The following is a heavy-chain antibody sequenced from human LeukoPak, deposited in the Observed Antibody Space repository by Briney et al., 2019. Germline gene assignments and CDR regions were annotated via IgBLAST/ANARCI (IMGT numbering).Heavy chain of an antibody. D-gene: IGHD2-2*01. CDR3: ARDQGYCSSTSCYGVY. J-gene: IGHJ4*02. CDR2: ITAYSGNS. Sequence: ASVKVSCKASGYTFSIYGITWVRQAPGQGLEWVGWITAYSGNSKYAQELQDRVTMTTDTSTSTAYMELRSLTSDDTAVYYCARDQGYCSSTSCYGVYWGQGTLVTVSS. CDR1: GYTFSIYG. V-gene: IGHV1-18*04.